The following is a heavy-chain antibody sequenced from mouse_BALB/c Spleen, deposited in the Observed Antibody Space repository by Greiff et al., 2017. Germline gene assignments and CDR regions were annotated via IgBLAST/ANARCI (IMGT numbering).Heavy chain of an antibody. D-gene: IGHD2-1*01. CDR2: IWAGGST. CDR3: ASLMVTPFAY. J-gene: IGHJ3*01. V-gene: IGHV2-9*02. Sequence: VHLVESGPGLVAPSQSLSITCTVSGFSLTSYGVHWVRQPPGKGLEWLGVIWAGGSTNYNSALMSRLSISKDNSKSQVFLKMNSLQTDDTAMYYCASLMVTPFAYWGQGTLVTVSA. CDR1: GFSLTSYG.